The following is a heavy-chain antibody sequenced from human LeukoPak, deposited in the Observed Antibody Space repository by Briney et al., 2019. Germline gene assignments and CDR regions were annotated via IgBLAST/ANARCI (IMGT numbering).Heavy chain of an antibody. J-gene: IGHJ2*01. CDR3: ARDDCSSTSCYVPPGYFDL. D-gene: IGHD2-2*01. CDR2: TSSSSSTI. Sequence: PGGSLRLSCAASGFTFSSYSMNWVRQAPGKGLEWVSYTSSSSSTIYYADSVKGRFTISRDNAKNSLYLQMNSLRAEDTAVYYCARDDCSSTSCYVPPGYFDLWGSGTLVTVSS. CDR1: GFTFSSYS. V-gene: IGHV3-48*01.